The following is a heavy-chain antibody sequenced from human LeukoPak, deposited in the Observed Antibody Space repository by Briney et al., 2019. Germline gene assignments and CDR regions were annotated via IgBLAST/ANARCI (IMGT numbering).Heavy chain of an antibody. Sequence: GGSLRLSCAASGFTFSSYSMNWVRQAPGKGLEWVSSISSSSSYIYYADSVKGRFTISRDNAKNSLYLQMNSLRAEDTAVYYCARDVPRYYYDSSGSHAFDIWGQGTMVTVSS. D-gene: IGHD3-22*01. CDR3: ARDVPRYYYDSSGSHAFDI. CDR2: ISSSSSYI. CDR1: GFTFSSYS. V-gene: IGHV3-21*01. J-gene: IGHJ3*02.